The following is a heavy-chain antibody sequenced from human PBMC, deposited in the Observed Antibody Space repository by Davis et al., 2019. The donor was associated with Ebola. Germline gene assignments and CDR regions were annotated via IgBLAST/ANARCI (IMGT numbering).Heavy chain of an antibody. V-gene: IGHV3-13*01. J-gene: IGHJ4*02. CDR1: GFTFRTYD. CDR3: ARAQFGDVVLDY. D-gene: IGHD4-17*01. Sequence: GESLKISCAASGFTFRTYDMHWVRQTTGKGLEWLSVIGTAGDTYYRVSVKGRFTISRENARNSLYLQMNSLTAGDTAVYYCARAQFGDVVLDYWGQGTLVTVSS. CDR2: IGTAGDT.